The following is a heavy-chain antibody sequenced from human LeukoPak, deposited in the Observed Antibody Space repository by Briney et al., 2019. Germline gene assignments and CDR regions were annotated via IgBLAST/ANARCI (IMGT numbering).Heavy chain of an antibody. D-gene: IGHD2-15*01. Sequence: PSETLSLTCTVSGGSISSSSYNWGWIRQPPGKGLEWIGYIYYSGSTNYNPSLKSRVTISVDTSKNQFSLKLSSVTAADTAVYYCARRSATPYLDAFDIWGQGTMVTVSS. CDR1: GGSISSSSYN. CDR2: IYYSGST. CDR3: ARRSATPYLDAFDI. V-gene: IGHV4-61*05. J-gene: IGHJ3*02.